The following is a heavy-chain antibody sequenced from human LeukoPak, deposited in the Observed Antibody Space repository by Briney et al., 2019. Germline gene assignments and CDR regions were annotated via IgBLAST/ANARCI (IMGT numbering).Heavy chain of an antibody. CDR1: GASISSYY. Sequence: SETLSLTCTVSGASISSYYWSWIRQPPGKGLEWIGEINHSGSTNYNPSLKSRVTISVDTSKNQFSLKLSSVTAADTAVYYCARGRGYSGYDPGDYWGQGTLVTVSS. J-gene: IGHJ4*02. V-gene: IGHV4-34*01. D-gene: IGHD5-12*01. CDR3: ARGRGYSGYDPGDY. CDR2: INHSGST.